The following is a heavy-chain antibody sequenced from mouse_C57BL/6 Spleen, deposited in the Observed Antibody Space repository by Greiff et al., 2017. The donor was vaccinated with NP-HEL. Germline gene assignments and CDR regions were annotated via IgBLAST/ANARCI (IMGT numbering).Heavy chain of an antibody. Sequence: VQLQQSGAELVRPGASVKLSCTASGFNFKDYYMHWVKQRPEQGLEWIGRIDPEDGDTEYAPKFQGKATMTADTSSNTAYLQLSSLTSEDTAVYYSTTERKIYYGRFDYWGQGTTHTVSS. V-gene: IGHV14-1*01. CDR1: GFNFKDYY. J-gene: IGHJ2*01. D-gene: IGHD2-1*01. CDR2: IDPEDGDT. CDR3: TTERKIYYGRFDY.